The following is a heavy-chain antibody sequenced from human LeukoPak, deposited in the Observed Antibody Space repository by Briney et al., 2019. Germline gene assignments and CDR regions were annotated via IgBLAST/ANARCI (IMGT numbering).Heavy chain of an antibody. CDR1: GASMSNYY. Sequence: SETLSLTCNVSGASMSNYYWVWIRQPPGKGLEWIGSIYHSGTTYSGGTYYNPSLKSRVTISLDTSKNQFSLKLSSVTAADTAVYYCARDLYSSRTNDAFVIWGQGTVVTVSS. CDR2: IYHSGTTYSGGT. J-gene: IGHJ3*02. CDR3: ARDLYSSRTNDAFVI. D-gene: IGHD6-13*01. V-gene: IGHV4-39*07.